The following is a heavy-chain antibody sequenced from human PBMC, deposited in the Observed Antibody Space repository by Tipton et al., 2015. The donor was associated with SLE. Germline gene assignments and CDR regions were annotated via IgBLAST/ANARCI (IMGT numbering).Heavy chain of an antibody. CDR3: ARGRPAFDI. CDR1: GGSFSGYY. J-gene: IGHJ3*02. V-gene: IGHV4-34*01. CDR2: INHSGST. Sequence: TLSLTCAVYGGSFSGYYWSWIRQPPGKGLEWIGEINHSGSTNYNPSLKSRVTISVDTSKNQFSLKLSSVTAADTAVYYCARGRPAFDIWDQGTMVTVSS.